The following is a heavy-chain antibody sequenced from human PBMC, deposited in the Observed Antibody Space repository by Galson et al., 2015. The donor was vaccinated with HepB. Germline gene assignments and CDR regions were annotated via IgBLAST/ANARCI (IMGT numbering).Heavy chain of an antibody. J-gene: IGHJ4*02. CDR2: ISIYSGGI. D-gene: IGHD3-10*01. Sequence: SVKVSCKASGYTFDNYGISWVRQVPGQGLEWMAWISIYSGGIHLANKFQGRVTVTTDTSTSTVYMEVTSLKSDDTAVYYCARDMRTSAGGIGDRGMDVWGQGTLVTVSS. CDR3: ARDMRTSAGGIGDRGMDV. V-gene: IGHV1-18*04. CDR1: GYTFDNYG.